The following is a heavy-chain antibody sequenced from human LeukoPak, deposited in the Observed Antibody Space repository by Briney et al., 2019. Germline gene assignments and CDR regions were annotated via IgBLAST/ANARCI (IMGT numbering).Heavy chain of an antibody. CDR3: AKDTRYSNYAGGSFDI. Sequence: PGGSLRLSCAASGFTFSDYYMSWIRQAPGKVLEWVSGISWNSGGTGYADSVKGRVTISRDNAKNSLYLQMNSLRVEDTALYYCAKDTRYSNYAGGSFDIWGQGTMVTVSS. CDR2: ISWNSGGT. D-gene: IGHD4-11*01. V-gene: IGHV3-9*01. J-gene: IGHJ3*02. CDR1: GFTFSDYY.